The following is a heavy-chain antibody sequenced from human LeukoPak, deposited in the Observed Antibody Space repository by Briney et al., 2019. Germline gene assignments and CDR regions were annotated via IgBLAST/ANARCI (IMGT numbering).Heavy chain of an antibody. Sequence: GGSLRLSCAASGFTFSSYGLSWVRQAPGKGLEWAPTISGSAYNSYYADSVKGRFTISRDNSANTLYLQMDNLRAEDTALYYCAKHSGSYFIYYIDSWGQGTLVTVSS. CDR1: GFTFSSYG. J-gene: IGHJ4*02. CDR2: ISGSAYNS. CDR3: AKHSGSYFIYYIDS. V-gene: IGHV3-23*01. D-gene: IGHD1-26*01.